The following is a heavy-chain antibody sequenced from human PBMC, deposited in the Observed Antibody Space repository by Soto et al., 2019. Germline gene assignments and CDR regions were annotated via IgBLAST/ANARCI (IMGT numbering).Heavy chain of an antibody. Sequence: GASVKVSCKASGYTFTGYHMHWVRQAPGQRLEWMGWINPNSGGTNYAQKFQGRVTMTRDTSISTAYMELSRLRSDDTAVYYCARDAEQWLIDYFDYWGQGTLVTVSS. CDR1: GYTFTGYH. J-gene: IGHJ4*02. CDR2: INPNSGGT. V-gene: IGHV1-2*02. D-gene: IGHD6-19*01. CDR3: ARDAEQWLIDYFDY.